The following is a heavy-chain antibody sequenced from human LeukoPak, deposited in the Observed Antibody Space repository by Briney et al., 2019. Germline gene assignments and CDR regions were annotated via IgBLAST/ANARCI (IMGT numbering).Heavy chain of an antibody. CDR1: GGSISSYY. CDR3: ARHVDYGSGNYYKRTYYYYGMDV. J-gene: IGHJ6*02. D-gene: IGHD3-10*01. Sequence: PSETLSLTCTVSGGSISSYYWSWIRQPAGKGLEWIGHIYTSGSTNYNPSLKSRVTMSVDTSKNQFSLKLSSVTAADTAVYYCARHVDYGSGNYYKRTYYYYGMDVWGQGTTVTVSS. CDR2: IYTSGST. V-gene: IGHV4-4*07.